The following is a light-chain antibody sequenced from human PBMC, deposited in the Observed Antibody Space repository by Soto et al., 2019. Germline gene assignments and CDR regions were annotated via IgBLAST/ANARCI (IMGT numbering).Light chain of an antibody. CDR3: QQSYSTMWT. CDR2: AAS. CDR1: QGISSY. J-gene: IGKJ1*01. V-gene: IGKV1-8*01. Sequence: AIRMTQSPSSLSASTGDRVTLTCRASQGISSYLAWYQQKPGKAPKVLIYAASTLQSGVPSRFSGSGSGTDFTLTISSLQPEDFATYSCQQSYSTMWTFGQGTKVDIK.